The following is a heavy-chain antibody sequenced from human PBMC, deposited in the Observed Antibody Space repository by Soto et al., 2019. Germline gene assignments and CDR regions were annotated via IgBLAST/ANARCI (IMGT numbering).Heavy chain of an antibody. J-gene: IGHJ4*02. D-gene: IGHD6-13*01. CDR1: GFTFSSYG. V-gene: IGHV3-30*18. CDR3: AKEYGSSSLSPAFDY. CDR2: ISYDGSNK. Sequence: QVQLVESGGGVVQPGRSLRLSCAASGFTFSSYGMHWVRQAPGKGLEWVAVISYDGSNKYYADSVKGRFTISRDNSKNTLYLPMNSLRAEDTAVYYCAKEYGSSSLSPAFDYWGQGTLVTVSS.